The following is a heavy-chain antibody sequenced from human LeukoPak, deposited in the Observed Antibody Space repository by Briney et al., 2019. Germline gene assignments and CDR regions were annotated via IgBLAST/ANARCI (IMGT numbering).Heavy chain of an antibody. CDR2: IGYREGSP. CDR3: DKDIVVAGMWYFDL. CDR1: AYNHSNDA. J-gene: IGHJ2*01. D-gene: IGHD6-19*01. V-gene: IGHV3-23*01. Sequence: AEALRLTCAASAYNHSNDAMSWLRPTPNKSLQWPATIGYREGSPSLEDYGKGKITIDRDKTKNTLYLQIDTLTGGDTAIYYCDKDIVVAGMWYFDLWGRGSLVTVSS.